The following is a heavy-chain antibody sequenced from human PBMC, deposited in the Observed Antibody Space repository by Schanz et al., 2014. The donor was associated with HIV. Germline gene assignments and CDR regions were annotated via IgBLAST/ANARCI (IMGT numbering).Heavy chain of an antibody. Sequence: QVQVVESGGGVVQPGRSLRLSCAASGFSFSSYVMHWVRQAPGKGLEWVAVIWYDGNSKYYADSVKGRFTISRDNSKNTLYLQMNSLRVEDTAVYYCARGGLQWHPEWFDYWGQGTLVSVSS. J-gene: IGHJ4*02. CDR2: IWYDGNSK. V-gene: IGHV3-33*01. D-gene: IGHD4-4*01. CDR1: GFSFSSYV. CDR3: ARGGLQWHPEWFDY.